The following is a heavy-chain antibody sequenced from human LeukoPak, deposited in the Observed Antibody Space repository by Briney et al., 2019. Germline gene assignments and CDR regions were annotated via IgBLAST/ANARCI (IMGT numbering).Heavy chain of an antibody. CDR2: INHSGST. CDR1: GGSFNDYY. Sequence: SETLSLTCAVYGGSFNDYYWSWIRQPPGKGLEWIGEINHSGSTNYNPSLKSRVTISVDTSKNQFSLKLSSVTAADTAVYYCARRATVTTNLDYWGHGTLVTVSS. CDR3: ARRATVTTNLDY. D-gene: IGHD4-11*01. V-gene: IGHV4-34*01. J-gene: IGHJ4*01.